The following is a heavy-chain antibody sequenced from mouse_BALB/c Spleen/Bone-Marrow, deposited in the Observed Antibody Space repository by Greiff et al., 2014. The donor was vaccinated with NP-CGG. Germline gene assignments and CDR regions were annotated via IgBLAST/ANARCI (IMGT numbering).Heavy chain of an antibody. J-gene: IGHJ4*01. D-gene: IGHD1-1*02. CDR2: ILPGSGST. V-gene: IGHV1-9*01. CDR3: ARSWYDYAMDY. Sequence: VQLQQSGAELMKPGASVKISCKATGYTFSSYWIEWVKQRPGHGLEWIGEILPGSGSTNYNEKFKGKATFTADTSSNTAYMQLSSLTSEDSAVYYCARSWYDYAMDYWGQGTSVTVSS. CDR1: GYTFSSYW.